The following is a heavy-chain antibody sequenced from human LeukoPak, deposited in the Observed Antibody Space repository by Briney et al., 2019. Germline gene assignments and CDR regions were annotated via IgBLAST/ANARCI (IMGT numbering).Heavy chain of an antibody. V-gene: IGHV3-7*01. D-gene: IGHD3-22*01. J-gene: IGHJ3*02. CDR3: ARDGLYHDSSGYYLNAFDI. Sequence: GGSLRLSCAASEFIFSTYWMSWVRQAPGKGLEWVANIKQDGSEKYYVDSVKGRFTISRDNAKTSLYLQMNSLRAEDTAVYYCARDGLYHDSSGYYLNAFDIWGQGTMVTVSS. CDR2: IKQDGSEK. CDR1: EFIFSTYW.